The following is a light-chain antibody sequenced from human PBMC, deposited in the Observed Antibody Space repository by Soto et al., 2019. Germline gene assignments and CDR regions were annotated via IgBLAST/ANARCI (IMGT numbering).Light chain of an antibody. CDR3: MHALEVPVT. V-gene: IGKV2-28*01. Sequence: DIVMTQSPLSLPVTPGEPASISCRSTRSLLHSDGYNYLDWYLQKAGQSPRLLIYLGSNRASGVPDRFSGRGSGTDFTLKISRVESEDVGVYYCMHALEVPVTFGQGTRLEI. J-gene: IGKJ5*01. CDR1: RSLLHSDGYNY. CDR2: LGS.